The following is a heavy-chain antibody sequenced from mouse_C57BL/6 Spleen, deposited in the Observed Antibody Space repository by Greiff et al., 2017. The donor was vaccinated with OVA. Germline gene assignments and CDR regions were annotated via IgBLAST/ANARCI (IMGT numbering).Heavy chain of an antibody. V-gene: IGHV1-5*01. CDR3: TRSPFITTVDDAMDY. J-gene: IGHJ4*01. Sequence: VQLQQSGTVLARPGASVKMSCKTSGYTFTSYWMHWVKQRPGQGLEWIGAINPGNSDTSYNQKFKGKAKLTAVTSASTAYMELSSLKNEDSAVYYGTRSPFITTVDDAMDYWGQGTSVTVSS. CDR2: INPGNSDT. CDR1: GYTFTSYW. D-gene: IGHD1-1*01.